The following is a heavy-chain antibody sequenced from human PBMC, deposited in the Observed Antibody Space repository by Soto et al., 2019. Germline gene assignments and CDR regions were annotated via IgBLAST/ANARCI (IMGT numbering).Heavy chain of an antibody. CDR3: ARAAFGIPFEY. V-gene: IGHV4-34*01. CDR1: GGSFSGYY. CDR2: INHSGST. D-gene: IGHD3-3*01. J-gene: IGHJ4*02. Sequence: QVQLQQWGAGLLKPSETLSLTCAVYGGSFSGYYWSWIRQPPGKGLEWIGEINHSGSTNYNSSLQKRVTMSVDTANNQVSLKLRSVTAADADLDYCARAAFGIPFEYWGEGTLVTVSS.